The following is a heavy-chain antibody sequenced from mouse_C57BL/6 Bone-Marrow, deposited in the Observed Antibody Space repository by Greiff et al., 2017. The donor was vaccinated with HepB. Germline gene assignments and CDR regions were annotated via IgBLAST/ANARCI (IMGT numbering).Heavy chain of an antibody. Sequence: DVKLVESGGGLVKPGGSLKLSCAASGFTFSSYAMSWVRQTPEKRLEWVATISDGGSYTYYPDNVKGRFTISRDNAKNNLYLQMSHLKSEDTAMYYCAKLGRNWFAYWGQGTLVTVSA. CDR3: AKLGRNWFAY. CDR1: GFTFSSYA. D-gene: IGHD4-1*01. J-gene: IGHJ3*01. V-gene: IGHV5-4*03. CDR2: ISDGGSYT.